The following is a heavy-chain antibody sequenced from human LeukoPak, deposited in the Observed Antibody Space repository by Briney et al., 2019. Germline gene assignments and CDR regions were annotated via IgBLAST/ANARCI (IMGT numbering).Heavy chain of an antibody. CDR1: GFTVSSNY. J-gene: IGHJ4*02. V-gene: IGHV3-66*01. D-gene: IGHD3-22*01. Sequence: GGSLRLSCAASGFTVSSNYMSWVRLAPGKGLEWVSVIYSGGSTYYADSVKGRFTISRDNSKNTLYLQMNSLRAEDTAVYYCASRGYYDSSGYPFDYWGQGTLVTVSS. CDR3: ASRGYYDSSGYPFDY. CDR2: IYSGGST.